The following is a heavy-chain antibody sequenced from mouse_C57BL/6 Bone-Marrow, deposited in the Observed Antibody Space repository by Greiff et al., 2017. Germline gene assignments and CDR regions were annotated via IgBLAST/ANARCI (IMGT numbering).Heavy chain of an antibody. CDR3: AISTMIRSFAY. Sequence: VQLQQPGAELVMPGASVKLSCKASGYTFTSYWMHWVKQRPGQGLEWIGEIDPSDSYTNYNQKFKGKSTLTVDKSSSTAYMQLSSLTSEDSAVYYCAISTMIRSFAYWGQGTLVTVSA. V-gene: IGHV1-69*01. CDR2: IDPSDSYT. CDR1: GYTFTSYW. D-gene: IGHD2-4*01. J-gene: IGHJ3*01.